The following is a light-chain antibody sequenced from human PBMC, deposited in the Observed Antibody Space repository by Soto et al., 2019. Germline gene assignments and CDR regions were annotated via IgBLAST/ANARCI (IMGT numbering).Light chain of an antibody. CDR1: QGINNY. J-gene: IGKJ1*01. Sequence: DIQMTQSPSSLSASLGDRVTITCRASQGINNYLAWYQQRPGKVPKLLISGASSLHSGVPSRFNGSGSGTDFTLTISSLQPEDVATYYCQKYNSAPWTFGQGIKIEIK. CDR2: GAS. V-gene: IGKV1-27*01. CDR3: QKYNSAPWT.